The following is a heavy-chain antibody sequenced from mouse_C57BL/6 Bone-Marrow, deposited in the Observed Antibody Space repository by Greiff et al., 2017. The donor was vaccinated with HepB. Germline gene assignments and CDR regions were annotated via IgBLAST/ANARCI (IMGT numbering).Heavy chain of an antibody. Sequence: EVQLQESGAELVRPGASVKLSCTASGFNIKDDYMHWVKQRPEQGLEWIGWIDPENGDTEYASKFQGKATITADTSSNTAYLQLSSLTSEDTAVYYCTSITTVVAHWYVDVWGTGTTVTVSS. D-gene: IGHD1-1*01. CDR3: TSITTVVAHWYVDV. CDR1: GFNIKDDY. V-gene: IGHV14-4*01. CDR2: IDPENGDT. J-gene: IGHJ1*03.